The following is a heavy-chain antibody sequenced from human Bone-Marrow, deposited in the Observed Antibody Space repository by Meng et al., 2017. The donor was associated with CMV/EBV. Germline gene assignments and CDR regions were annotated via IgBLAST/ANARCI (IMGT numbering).Heavy chain of an antibody. Sequence: GSLRLSCAVYGGSFSDYYWSCIRQPPGKGLEWIGEINHSGSTNYNPSLKSRVTISVDTSKNQFSLKLSSVTAADTAVYYCARGWRITIFGVVIIDGGYFDYWGQGTLVTVSS. CDR1: GGSFSDYY. CDR2: INHSGST. D-gene: IGHD3-3*01. V-gene: IGHV4-34*01. J-gene: IGHJ4*02. CDR3: ARGWRITIFGVVIIDGGYFDY.